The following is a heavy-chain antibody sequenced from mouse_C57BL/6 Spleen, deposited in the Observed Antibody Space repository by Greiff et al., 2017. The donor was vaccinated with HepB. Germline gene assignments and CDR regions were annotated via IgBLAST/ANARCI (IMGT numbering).Heavy chain of an antibody. CDR1: GYTFTSYW. V-gene: IGHV1-59*01. CDR2: IDPSDSYT. CDR3: ASGMVGAMDY. J-gene: IGHJ4*01. D-gene: IGHD2-3*01. Sequence: VQLQQPGAELVRPGTSVKLSCKASGYTFTSYWMHWVKQRPGQGLEWIGVIDPSDSYTNYNQKFKGKATLTVDTSSSTAYMQLSSLTSEDSAVYYGASGMVGAMDYWGQGTSVTVSS.